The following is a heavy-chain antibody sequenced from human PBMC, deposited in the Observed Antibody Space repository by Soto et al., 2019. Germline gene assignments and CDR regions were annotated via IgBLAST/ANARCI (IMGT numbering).Heavy chain of an antibody. D-gene: IGHD5-18*01. CDR1: GGSFSGYY. Sequence: SETLSLTCAVYGGSFSGYYWSWIRQPPGKGLEWIGEINHSGSTNYNPSLKSRVTISVDTSKNQFSLKLSSVTAADTAVYYCARGRGQLWLKANYYGMDAWGQGTTVTVSS. J-gene: IGHJ6*02. CDR3: ARGRGQLWLKANYYGMDA. V-gene: IGHV4-34*01. CDR2: INHSGST.